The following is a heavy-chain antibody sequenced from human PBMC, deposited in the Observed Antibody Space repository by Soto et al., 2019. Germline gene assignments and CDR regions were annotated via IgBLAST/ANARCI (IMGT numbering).Heavy chain of an antibody. V-gene: IGHV4-34*01. D-gene: IGHD3-10*01. CDR3: ARGRSRFRFGEFPHCFDP. J-gene: IGHJ5*02. Sequence: SETLSLTCAVYGGSFSGYYWSWIRQPPGKGLEWIGEINHSGSTNYNPSLKSRVTISVDTSKNQFSLKLSSVTAADTAVYYCARGRSRFRFGEFPHCFDPWGQGTLVTVSS. CDR1: GGSFSGYY. CDR2: INHSGST.